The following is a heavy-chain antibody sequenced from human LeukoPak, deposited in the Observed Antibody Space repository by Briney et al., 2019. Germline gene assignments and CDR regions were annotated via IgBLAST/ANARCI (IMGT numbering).Heavy chain of an antibody. D-gene: IGHD7-27*01. CDR2: VDPEDGET. V-gene: IGHV1-69-2*01. J-gene: IGHJ2*01. CDR1: GYTFTDYY. CDR3: ATTSTGDRDWYFDL. Sequence: GATVKISCKASGYTFTDYYMHWVQQAPGKGLEWMGRVDPEDGETIYAQKFQGRVTMTEDTSTDTAYMELSSLRSEDTAVYYCATTSTGDRDWYFDLWGRGTLVTVSS.